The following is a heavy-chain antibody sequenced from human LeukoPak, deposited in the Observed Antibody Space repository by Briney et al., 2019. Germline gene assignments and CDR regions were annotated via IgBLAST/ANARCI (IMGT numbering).Heavy chain of an antibody. V-gene: IGHV4-59*12. CDR3: ARGRGRTFDI. Sequence: SETLSLTCTVSGGSLRAYYWSWLRQPSGKGLEWIGYTTDNGSTKYNPSLKTRVTISVDTSKNQFSLKLSSVTAADTAVYYCARGRGRTFDIWGQGTMVTVSS. CDR1: GGSLRAYY. J-gene: IGHJ3*02. CDR2: TTDNGST.